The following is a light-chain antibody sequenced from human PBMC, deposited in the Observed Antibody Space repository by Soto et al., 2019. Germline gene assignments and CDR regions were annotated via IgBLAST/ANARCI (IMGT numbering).Light chain of an antibody. CDR3: SSCASSIPLV. CDR2: DVT. CDR1: SSEVGGYNY. Sequence: QSALTQPASVSGSPGQSITISCTGTSSEVGGYNYVSWYQPHPGKAPKLLICDVTKRPSGVSNRFSGSNSGNTASLTISGRQTEDEADYYGSSCASSIPLVFGGGTQLT. V-gene: IGLV2-14*03. J-gene: IGLJ2*01.